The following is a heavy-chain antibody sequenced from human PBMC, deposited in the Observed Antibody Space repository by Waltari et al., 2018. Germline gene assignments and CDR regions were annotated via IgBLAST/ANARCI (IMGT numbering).Heavy chain of an antibody. CDR1: GYGITTYG. V-gene: IGHV1-18*04. J-gene: IGHJ4*02. CDR2: ISSYNLNT. CDR3: ARDKGEVAGMDY. D-gene: IGHD6-19*01. Sequence: QVQLVQSGVEMRRPGASVKVSYKASGYGITTYGVSWVRQAPGQGLEWMGWISSYNLNTNYAPKFQLRVTMTTDTSTNTAYMELGSLTADDTAVYYCARDKGEVAGMDYWGQGTLVTVSS.